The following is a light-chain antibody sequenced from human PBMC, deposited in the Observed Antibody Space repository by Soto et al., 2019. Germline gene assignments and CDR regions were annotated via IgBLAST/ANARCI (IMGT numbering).Light chain of an antibody. Sequence: QSVLTQPASVSGSAGQSITISCSGTMRDVGAYNYVSWYQQHPGKAPKLMIYEVSERPSGVPDRFSGSKSSNTASLTVSGLQAEDEADYYCSSYAGSNNFVFGTGTKVTVL. CDR1: MRDVGAYNY. CDR3: SSYAGSNNFV. CDR2: EVS. J-gene: IGLJ1*01. V-gene: IGLV2-8*01.